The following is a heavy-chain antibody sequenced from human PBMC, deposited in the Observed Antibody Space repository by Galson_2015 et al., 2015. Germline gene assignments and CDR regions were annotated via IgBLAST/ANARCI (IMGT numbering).Heavy chain of an antibody. CDR3: AKTNWEDYYDSWGYFDY. J-gene: IGHJ4*02. Sequence: SLRLSCAASGFTFSSYGMHWVRQAPGKGLEWVAVISYDGSNKYYADSVKGRFTISRDNSKNTLYLQMNSLRAEDTAVYYCAKTNWEDYYDSWGYFDYWGQGTLVTVSS. CDR2: ISYDGSNK. CDR1: GFTFSSYG. V-gene: IGHV3-30*18. D-gene: IGHD3-22*01.